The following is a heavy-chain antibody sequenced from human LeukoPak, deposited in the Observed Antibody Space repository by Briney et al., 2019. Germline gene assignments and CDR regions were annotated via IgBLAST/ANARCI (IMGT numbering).Heavy chain of an antibody. J-gene: IGHJ4*02. CDR2: ISYDGSHK. CDR3: AKDSCGGDCYSFDY. D-gene: IGHD2-21*02. Sequence: PGGSLRLSCAASGFSFSDYTMNWVRQAPGKGLEWVAVISYDGSHKYYADSVKGRFTISRDSSKNTLYLQMNSLRAEDTAVYYCAKDSCGGDCYSFDYWGQGTLVTVSS. V-gene: IGHV3-30*18. CDR1: GFSFSDYT.